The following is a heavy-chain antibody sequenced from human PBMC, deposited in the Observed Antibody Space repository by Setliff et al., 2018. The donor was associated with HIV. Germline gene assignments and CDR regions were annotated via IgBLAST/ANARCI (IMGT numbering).Heavy chain of an antibody. CDR1: GGSVGSGSYY. J-gene: IGHJ4*02. CDR3: ARDPPGYGDSKDY. Sequence: SETLSLTCSVSGGSVGSGSYYWSWIRQSPGKGLEWLGYIYYRGSTTYNPSLRSRVTISIDTSKNQFSLNLRAVTAAETAVYYCARDPPGYGDSKDYWGQGKLVTVSS. CDR2: IYYRGST. D-gene: IGHD4-17*01. V-gene: IGHV4-61*01.